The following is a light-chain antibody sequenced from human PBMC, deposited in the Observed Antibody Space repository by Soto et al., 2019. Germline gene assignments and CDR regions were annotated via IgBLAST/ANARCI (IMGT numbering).Light chain of an antibody. Sequence: QSFLTHPPSSSSTPGQRITISYSGSSANIGSNTVNWYQQLPGTAPKLLIYSNNQRPSGVPDRFSGSKSGPSASLAISGLQSEDEADYYCAAWDDSPTGPVFGTGPTVTVL. CDR1: SANIGSNT. J-gene: IGLJ1*01. V-gene: IGLV1-44*01. CDR2: SNN. CDR3: AAWDDSPTGPV.